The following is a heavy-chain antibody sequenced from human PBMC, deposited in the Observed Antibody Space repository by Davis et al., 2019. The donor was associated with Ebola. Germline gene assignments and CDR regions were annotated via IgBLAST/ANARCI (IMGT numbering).Heavy chain of an antibody. CDR2: IRVTGADI. CDR3: AEGGTNNFLGAN. V-gene: IGHV3-23*01. J-gene: IGHJ4*02. Sequence: PGGSLRLSCPAPGFTFSNYAMSWVRQAPGGGLAWVAGIRVTGADIKYADSVRGRFSISRDDSKNTLYLQMASLRAEDTAVFYCAEGGTNNFLGANWGQGTLVTVSS. D-gene: IGHD2-8*01. CDR1: GFTFSNYA.